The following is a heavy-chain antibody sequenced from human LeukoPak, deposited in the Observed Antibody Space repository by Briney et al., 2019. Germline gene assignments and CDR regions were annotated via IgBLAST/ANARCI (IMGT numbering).Heavy chain of an antibody. J-gene: IGHJ4*02. CDR2: INHSGST. V-gene: IGHV4-34*01. CDR1: GGSFSGYY. D-gene: IGHD5-18*01. CDR3: ARGVPDTAMVLYYFDY. Sequence: SETLSLTCAVYGGSFSGYYWSWIRQPPGKGLEWIGEINHSGSTNYNPPLKSRVTISVDTSKNQFSLKLSSVTAADTAVYYCARGVPDTAMVLYYFDYWGQGTLVTVSS.